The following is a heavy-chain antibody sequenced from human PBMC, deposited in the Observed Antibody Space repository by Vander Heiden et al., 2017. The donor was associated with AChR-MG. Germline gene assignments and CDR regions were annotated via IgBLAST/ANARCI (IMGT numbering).Heavy chain of an antibody. Sequence: EVQLLESGGGLVQPGGSLRLSCAASGFPFSSYAMSWVRQAPGKGLEWVSAISGSGGSTYYADSVKGRFTISRDNSKNTLYLQMNSLRAEDTAVYYCAKSTSYYDSRGNWFDPWGQGTLVTVSS. CDR1: GFPFSSYA. CDR3: AKSTSYYDSRGNWFDP. V-gene: IGHV3-23*01. CDR2: ISGSGGST. J-gene: IGHJ5*02. D-gene: IGHD3-22*01.